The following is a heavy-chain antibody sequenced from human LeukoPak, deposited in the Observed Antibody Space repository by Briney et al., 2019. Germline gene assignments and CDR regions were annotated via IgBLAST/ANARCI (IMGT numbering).Heavy chain of an antibody. CDR2: IYYTGSG. V-gene: IGHV4-39*01. D-gene: IGHD4-11*01. Sequence: SETLSLTCNVSGGSVSNSDYYWAWIRQPPGKGLEWIGSIYYTGSGYSNQSLQSRVTLSVDTSKNHFSLGLTSVTAADTAVYYCVRQVTTTRGYLDSWGQGTLVTVSS. CDR1: GGSVSNSDYY. CDR3: VRQVTTTRGYLDS. J-gene: IGHJ4*02.